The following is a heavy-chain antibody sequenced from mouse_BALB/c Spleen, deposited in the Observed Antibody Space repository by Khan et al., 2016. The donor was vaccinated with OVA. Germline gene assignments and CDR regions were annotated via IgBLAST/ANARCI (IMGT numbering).Heavy chain of an antibody. D-gene: IGHD2-4*01. CDR2: IWSGGMT. Sequence: VQVKQSGPGLVQPSQSLPITCTVSGFSLTSYGVQWVRQSPGKGLEWLGVIWSGGMTDYSAAFISRRSISKDKSKSQVFFKRNRLQANDTAIYYCARCYDYDEGLAYWGPGTLVTVSA. V-gene: IGHV2-2*02. CDR1: GFSLTSYG. J-gene: IGHJ3*01. CDR3: ARCYDYDEGLAY.